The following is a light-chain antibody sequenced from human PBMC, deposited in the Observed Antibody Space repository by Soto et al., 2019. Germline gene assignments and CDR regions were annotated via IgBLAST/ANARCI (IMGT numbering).Light chain of an antibody. J-gene: IGKJ4*01. Sequence: DIQVTQSPSSLSASVGDRVTITCRASQSISSYLNWYQQKPGKAPNLLIYAAFSLQSGVPSRFSGSASGTDFSLTISSLQPEDFATYYCQQTYTTPLTFGGGTKV. CDR3: QQTYTTPLT. CDR1: QSISSY. CDR2: AAF. V-gene: IGKV1-39*01.